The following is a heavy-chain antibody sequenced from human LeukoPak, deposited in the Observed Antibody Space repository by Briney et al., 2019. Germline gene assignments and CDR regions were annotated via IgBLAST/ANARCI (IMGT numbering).Heavy chain of an antibody. CDR2: IYYSGST. Sequence: PSETLSLTCTVSGGSISSYYWSWIRQPPGKGLEWIGYIYYSGSTNYNPSLKSRVTISVDTSKNQFSLKLSSVTAADTAVYYCAREKIAARRGAFDIWGQGTMVTVSS. J-gene: IGHJ3*02. CDR1: GGSISSYY. D-gene: IGHD6-6*01. V-gene: IGHV4-59*01. CDR3: AREKIAARRGAFDI.